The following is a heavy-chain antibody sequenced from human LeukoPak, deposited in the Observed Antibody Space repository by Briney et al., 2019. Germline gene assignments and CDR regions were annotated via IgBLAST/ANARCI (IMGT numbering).Heavy chain of an antibody. V-gene: IGHV4-31*03. Sequence: SQTLSLTCTVSGGSISSGGYSWSWIRQHPGKGLEWIGYIYYSGSTYYNPSLKSRVTISVDTSKNQFSLKLSSVTAADTAVYYCARDLGYYDGFQHWGQGTLVTVSS. CDR1: GGSISSGGYS. D-gene: IGHD3-22*01. J-gene: IGHJ1*01. CDR3: ARDLGYYDGFQH. CDR2: IYYSGST.